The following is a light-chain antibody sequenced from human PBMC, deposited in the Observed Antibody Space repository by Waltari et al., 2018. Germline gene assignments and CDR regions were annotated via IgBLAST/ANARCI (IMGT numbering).Light chain of an antibody. Sequence: QSALTQPASVSGSPGQSITISCTGTRSDVGSYNLVTWYQQYPVKAPKLMIYEVSKRPSGVSNRFSGSKSGNTASLTISGLQAEDEADYYCCSYASSGTGVFGGGTKVTVL. CDR1: RSDVGSYNL. CDR2: EVS. CDR3: CSYASSGTGV. J-gene: IGLJ2*01. V-gene: IGLV2-23*02.